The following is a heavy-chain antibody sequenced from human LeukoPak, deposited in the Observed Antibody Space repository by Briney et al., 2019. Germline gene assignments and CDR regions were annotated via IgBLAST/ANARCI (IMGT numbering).Heavy chain of an antibody. CDR1: GYSFTSYW. CDR2: IDPSDSYT. V-gene: IGHV5-10-1*01. J-gene: IGHJ3*02. D-gene: IGHD3-22*01. Sequence: GESLRISCKGSGYSFTSYWISWVRQMPGKVLEWMGRIDPSDSYTNYSPSFQGHVTISADKSISTAYLQWSSLKASDTAMYYCATWQYYYDSSGYSGDAFDIWGQGTMVTVSS. CDR3: ATWQYYYDSSGYSGDAFDI.